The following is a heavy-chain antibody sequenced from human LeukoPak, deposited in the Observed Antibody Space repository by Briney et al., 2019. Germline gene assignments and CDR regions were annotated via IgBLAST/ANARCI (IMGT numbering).Heavy chain of an antibody. CDR2: ISSSSSYI. J-gene: IGHJ4*02. D-gene: IGHD2-15*01. CDR1: GFTFSSYS. CDR3: ARALLHVVMYHYFDY. V-gene: IGHV3-21*01. Sequence: NPGGSLRLSCEASGFTFSSYSMNWVRQAPGKGLEWVSSISSSSSYIHYADSVKGRFTISRDNAKNSLYVQMNSLRAEDTALYYCARALLHVVMYHYFDYWGQGTLVTVSS.